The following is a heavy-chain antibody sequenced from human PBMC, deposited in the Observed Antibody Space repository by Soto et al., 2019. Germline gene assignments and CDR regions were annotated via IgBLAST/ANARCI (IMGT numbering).Heavy chain of an antibody. V-gene: IGHV4-34*01. CDR1: GGSFSGYY. CDR3: ARTRGGFWSGYYNWFDP. D-gene: IGHD3-3*01. Sequence: SETLSLTCAVYGGSFSGYYWSWIRQPPGKGLEWIGEINHSGSTNYNPSLKSRVTISVDTSKNQFSLKLSSVTAADTAVYYCARTRGGFWSGYYNWFDPWGQVTTGTVSS. CDR2: INHSGST. J-gene: IGHJ5*02.